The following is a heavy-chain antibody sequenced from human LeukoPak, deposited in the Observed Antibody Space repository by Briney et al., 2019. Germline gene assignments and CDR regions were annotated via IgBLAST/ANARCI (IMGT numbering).Heavy chain of an antibody. Sequence: GSLRLSCGASGFTFSNYGMHWVRQAPGKGLEGVAIIWYDGVTQYYIDSVRGRFTISRDNSKNTLYLQMDSLRAEGTAVYYCAKRGAVAGTLSYYAMDVWGQGTTVTVS. J-gene: IGHJ6*02. D-gene: IGHD6-19*01. CDR2: IWYDGVTQ. CDR1: GFTFSNYG. CDR3: AKRGAVAGTLSYYAMDV. V-gene: IGHV3-33*06.